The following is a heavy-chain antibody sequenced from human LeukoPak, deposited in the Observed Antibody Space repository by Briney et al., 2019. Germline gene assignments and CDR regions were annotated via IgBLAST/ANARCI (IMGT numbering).Heavy chain of an antibody. CDR3: ARHLGVGSYPLDS. CDR2: IYSSGTT. J-gene: IGHJ4*02. Sequence: PSETLSLTCSVSGGSLSNHYWSWIRQPPGKGLEWIAHIYSSGTTTYNPSLKSRVTISLDTSKGQISLKVASVTAADTAVYYCARHLGVGSYPLDSWGQGTLVTVSS. D-gene: IGHD3-16*01. CDR1: GGSLSNHY. V-gene: IGHV4-59*08.